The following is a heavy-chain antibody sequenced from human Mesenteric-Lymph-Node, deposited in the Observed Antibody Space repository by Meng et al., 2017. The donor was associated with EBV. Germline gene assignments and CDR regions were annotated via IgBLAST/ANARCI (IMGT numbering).Heavy chain of an antibody. Sequence: TLESVGPPLGIPHQPVTLTCPFSGFSRSNSGFGVGWIRQPPGRALGWLAIIYWDDDKRYSPSLKTRLTITKDSSENQVVLTITNMDPVDAATYYWAHRTSNCFDPWGQGTLVTVSS. V-gene: IGHV2-5*02. CDR1: GFSRSNSGFG. CDR3: AHRTSNCFDP. J-gene: IGHJ5*02. CDR2: IYWDDDK.